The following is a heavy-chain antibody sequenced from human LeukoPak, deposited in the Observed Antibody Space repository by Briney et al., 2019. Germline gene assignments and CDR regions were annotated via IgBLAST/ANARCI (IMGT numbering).Heavy chain of an antibody. CDR1: GFTFSSYS. D-gene: IGHD1-26*01. Sequence: PGGSLRLSCAASGFTFSSYSMNWVRQAPGKGLEWVSSISSSSGYIYYADSVKGRFTISRDNAKNSLYLQMNSLRAEDTAVYYCARARWELRPRSWVFDYWGKGTLVTVSS. CDR3: ARARWELRPRSWVFDY. J-gene: IGHJ4*02. V-gene: IGHV3-21*01. CDR2: ISSSSGYI.